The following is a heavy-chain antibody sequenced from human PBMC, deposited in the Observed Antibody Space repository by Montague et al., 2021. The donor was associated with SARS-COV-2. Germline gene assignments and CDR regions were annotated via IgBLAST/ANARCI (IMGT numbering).Heavy chain of an antibody. D-gene: IGHD5-24*01. CDR3: VRGAIRWPYNWFDP. Sequence: SETLSLTCTVSRGSISTYYWSWIRQPPGRGLEWIGYVYNSGTAIYNPSLHGRVTISVDTSKSQFSLQLSSVSAADAAIYYCVRGAIRWPYNWFDPWGQGTLVAVSS. CDR2: VYNSGTA. V-gene: IGHV4-59*01. J-gene: IGHJ5*02. CDR1: RGSISTYY.